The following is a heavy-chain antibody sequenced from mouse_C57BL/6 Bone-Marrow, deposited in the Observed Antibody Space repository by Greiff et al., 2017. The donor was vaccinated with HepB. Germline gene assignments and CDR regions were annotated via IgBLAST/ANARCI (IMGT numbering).Heavy chain of an antibody. CDR2: INPNNGGT. D-gene: IGHD1-1*01. Sequence: EVHLVESGPELVKPGASVKMSCKASGYTFTDYNMHWVKQSHGKSLEWIGYINPNNGGTSYNQKFKGKATLTVNKSSSTAYMELRSLTSEDSAVYYCAREGGSSYKYFDVWGTGTTVTVSS. V-gene: IGHV1-22*01. J-gene: IGHJ1*03. CDR3: AREGGSSYKYFDV. CDR1: GYTFTDYN.